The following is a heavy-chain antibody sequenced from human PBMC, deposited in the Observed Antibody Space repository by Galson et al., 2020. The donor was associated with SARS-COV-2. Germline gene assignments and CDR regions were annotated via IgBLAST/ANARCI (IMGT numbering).Heavy chain of an antibody. J-gene: IGHJ3*02. D-gene: IGHD3-22*01. CDR1: GTSLTVRGVH. Sequence: KMSGPTLVKPTQTLTLTCSFSGTSLTVRGVHVGWFRQPPGKALEWLALIYWADDKHYSPSLQSRLTITKDTSKNQVVLTMTNVDPADTATYYCAHRRGGWENNSGHDALDIWGQGTMVTVSS. V-gene: IGHV2-5*02. CDR2: IYWADDK. CDR3: AHRRGGWENNSGHDALDI.